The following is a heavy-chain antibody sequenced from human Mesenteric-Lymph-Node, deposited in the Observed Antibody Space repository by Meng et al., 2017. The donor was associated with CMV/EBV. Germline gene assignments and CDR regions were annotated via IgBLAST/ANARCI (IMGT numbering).Heavy chain of an antibody. J-gene: IGHJ3*02. CDR2: IYYSGST. Sequence: GSLRLSCTVSGGSVSSSNYYWGWIRQPPGTGLEWIANIYYSGSTYYNPSLRSRATILLDTSKNHFSLKLSYVTAADTAVYYCARDPTSSVPFDIWGQGTVVTVSS. V-gene: IGHV4-39*07. D-gene: IGHD2-2*01. CDR1: GGSVSSSNYY. CDR3: ARDPTSSVPFDI.